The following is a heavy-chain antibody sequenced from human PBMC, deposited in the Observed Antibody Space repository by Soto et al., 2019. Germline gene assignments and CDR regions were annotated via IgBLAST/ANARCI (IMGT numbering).Heavy chain of an antibody. J-gene: IGHJ3*02. CDR2: IYPGDSDT. CDR3: ARHRGPFWSGYHDAFDI. Sequence: GESLKISCKGSGYSFTSYWIGWVRQMPGKGLEWMGIIYPGDSDTRYSPSFQGQVTISADKSISTAYLQWSSLKASDTAMYYCARHRGPFWSGYHDAFDIWGQGTMVTVSS. V-gene: IGHV5-51*01. CDR1: GYSFTSYW. D-gene: IGHD3-3*01.